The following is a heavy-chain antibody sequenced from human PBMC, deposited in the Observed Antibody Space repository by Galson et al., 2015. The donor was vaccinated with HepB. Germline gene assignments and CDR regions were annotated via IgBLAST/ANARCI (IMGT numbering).Heavy chain of an antibody. D-gene: IGHD6-13*01. CDR1: GYTFTSYA. V-gene: IGHV1-3*01. CDR2: INAGNGNT. Sequence: SVKVSCKASGYTFTSYAMHWVRQAPGQRLEWMGWINAGNGNTKYSQKFQGRVTITRDTSASTAYMELSSLRSEDTAVYYCARDPQTAAADYGMDVWGQGTTVTVSS. CDR3: ARDPQTAAADYGMDV. J-gene: IGHJ6*02.